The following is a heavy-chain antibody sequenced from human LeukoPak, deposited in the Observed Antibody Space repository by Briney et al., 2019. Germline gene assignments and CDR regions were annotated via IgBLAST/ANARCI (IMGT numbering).Heavy chain of an antibody. CDR3: ARGDGYDSSGYYDNWFDP. CDR1: GYTFTGYY. V-gene: IGHV1-2*06. D-gene: IGHD3-22*01. CDR2: INPNSGGT. J-gene: IGHJ5*02. Sequence: ASVKVSCKASGYTFTGYYMHWVRQAPGQGLEWMGRINPNSGGTNYAQKFQGRVTMTRDTSISTAYMELSRLRSDDTAVYYCARGDGYDSSGYYDNWFDPWGQGTLVTVSS.